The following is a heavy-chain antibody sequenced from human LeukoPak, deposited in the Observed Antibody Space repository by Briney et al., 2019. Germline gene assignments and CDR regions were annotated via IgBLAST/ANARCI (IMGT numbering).Heavy chain of an antibody. CDR1: GFTFSSYG. Sequence: GGSLRLSCAASGFTFSSYGMSWVRQAPGKGLEWVSAISGSGGSTYYADSVKGRFTISRDNSKNTLYLQMNSLRAEDTAVYYCARVSDYYDSSGYTYYFDYWGQGTLVTVSS. V-gene: IGHV3-23*01. CDR3: ARVSDYYDSSGYTYYFDY. J-gene: IGHJ4*02. D-gene: IGHD3-22*01. CDR2: ISGSGGST.